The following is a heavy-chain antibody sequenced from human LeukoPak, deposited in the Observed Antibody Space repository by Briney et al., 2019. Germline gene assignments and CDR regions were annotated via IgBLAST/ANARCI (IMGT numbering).Heavy chain of an antibody. J-gene: IGHJ4*02. CDR3: AREGRYSGYGY. V-gene: IGHV4-34*01. Sequence: PSETLSLTCAVYGGSFSGYYWSWIRQPPGKGLEWIGEINHSGSTNYNPSLKSRVAISVDTSKNQFSLKLSSVTAADTAVYYCAREGRYSGYGYWGQGTLVTVSS. D-gene: IGHD5-12*01. CDR1: GGSFSGYY. CDR2: INHSGST.